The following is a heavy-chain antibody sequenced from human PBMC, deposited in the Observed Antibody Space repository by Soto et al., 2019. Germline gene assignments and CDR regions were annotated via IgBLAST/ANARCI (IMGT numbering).Heavy chain of an antibody. V-gene: IGHV1-18*01. CDR3: ARDRPPGPLYGMDA. CDR2: ISTDSGYT. CDR1: GYIFTTYG. Sequence: QIQLVQSGGEVERPGATVTVSCEASGYIFTTYGLSWVRQTPAHGLEWMGWISTDSGYTQYSQLLQGRVTMTRDTSTNTAYMELRDLTFDDTGIYYCARDRPPGPLYGMDAWGQGTAVTVSS. J-gene: IGHJ6*02.